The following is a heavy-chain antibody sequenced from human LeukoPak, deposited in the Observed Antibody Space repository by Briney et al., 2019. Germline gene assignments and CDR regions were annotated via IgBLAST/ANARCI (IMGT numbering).Heavy chain of an antibody. CDR3: AKNRWERTGDFDY. CDR1: GFSFSAYP. CDR2: ISGSGGST. D-gene: IGHD1-26*01. V-gene: IGHV3-23*01. Sequence: GGSLRLSCAASGFSFSAYPMGWVRQAPGKGLEWVSAISGSGGSTYYADSVKGRFTISRDNSKNTLYLQMNSLRVEDTAVYYCAKNRWERTGDFDYWGQGTLVTVSS. J-gene: IGHJ4*02.